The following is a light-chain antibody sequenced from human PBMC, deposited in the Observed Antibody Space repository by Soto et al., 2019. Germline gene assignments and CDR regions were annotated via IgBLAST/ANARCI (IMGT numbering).Light chain of an antibody. V-gene: IGKV3-15*01. CDR2: DAS. Sequence: ELVLTPSPATLSVSPGERATLSCRASQSVSDNLAWYQQKPGQAPRLLIYDASTRATGIPARFGGSGSGTEFTLTISSLQSEDFAVYFCQQYNNWPWTFGQGTKVEIK. J-gene: IGKJ1*01. CDR3: QQYNNWPWT. CDR1: QSVSDN.